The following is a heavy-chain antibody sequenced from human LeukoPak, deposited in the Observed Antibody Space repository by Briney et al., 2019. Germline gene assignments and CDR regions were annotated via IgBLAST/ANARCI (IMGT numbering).Heavy chain of an antibody. D-gene: IGHD2-2*01. Sequence: GGSLRLSCAASGFTFSTYWMHWVRQAPGKGLVWVSRINSDGSSTSYADSVKGRFTISRDNAKDTLYLQMNNLRAEDTAVYYCAKHWSYCSTTSCFFNYYYYYMDVWGKGTTVTVSS. CDR3: AKHWSYCSTTSCFFNYYYYYMDV. V-gene: IGHV3-74*01. CDR2: INSDGSST. CDR1: GFTFSTYW. J-gene: IGHJ6*03.